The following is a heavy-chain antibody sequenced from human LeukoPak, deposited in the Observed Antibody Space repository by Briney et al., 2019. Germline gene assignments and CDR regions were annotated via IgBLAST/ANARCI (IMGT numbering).Heavy chain of an antibody. CDR1: GFTFGSYW. CDR3: ARDGSGNYVYNWFDP. D-gene: IGHD3-10*01. J-gene: IGHJ5*02. V-gene: IGHV3-74*01. Sequence: GGSLRLSCAASGFTFGSYWMHWVRQAPGKGLVWVSRINTDRSSTTYADSVKGRFTISRDNAENTLYLQMTSLRAEDTAVYYCARDGSGNYVYNWFDPWGQGTLVTVSS. CDR2: INTDRSST.